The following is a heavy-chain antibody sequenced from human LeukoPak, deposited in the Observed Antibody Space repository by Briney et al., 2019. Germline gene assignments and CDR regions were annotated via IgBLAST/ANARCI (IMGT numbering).Heavy chain of an antibody. CDR3: ASRPSSSWFAIYFRS. CDR1: GGTFGRST. CDR2: IIPKFGST. J-gene: IGHJ5*02. V-gene: IGHV1-69*13. D-gene: IGHD6-13*01. Sequence: SVKVSCKASGGTFGRSTVSWVRQAPGQGLEWMGGIIPKFGSTNYAQKFQDRVTFTADESTGTAYMEVSSLTSEDTAYYYCASRPSSSWFAIYFRSWGQGTLVTVSS.